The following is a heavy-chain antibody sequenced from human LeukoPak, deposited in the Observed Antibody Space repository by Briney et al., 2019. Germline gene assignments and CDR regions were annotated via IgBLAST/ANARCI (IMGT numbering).Heavy chain of an antibody. V-gene: IGHV3-30*04. D-gene: IGHD3-22*01. CDR3: ASEVYYYDSSGYYRDY. J-gene: IGHJ4*02. Sequence: GGSLRLSCAASGFTFSSYAMHWVRQAPGKGLEWVAVISYDGSNKYYADSVKGRFTISRDNPKNTLYLQMNSLRAEDTAVYYCASEVYYYDSSGYYRDYWGQGTLVTVSS. CDR2: ISYDGSNK. CDR1: GFTFSSYA.